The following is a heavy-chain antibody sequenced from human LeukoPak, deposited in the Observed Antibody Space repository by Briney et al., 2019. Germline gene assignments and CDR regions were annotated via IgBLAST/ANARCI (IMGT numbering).Heavy chain of an antibody. CDR1: GFTFNSYG. Sequence: GGSLRLSCAASGFTFNSYGMSWVRQAPGKGLEWVSAISCGGSSTYYADSVKGRLTISIDNSKNTLYLQMNSLRAEDTAVYYCAKGGRSYYWFDYWGQGTLVTVSS. CDR2: ISCGGSST. V-gene: IGHV3-23*01. CDR3: AKGGRSYYWFDY. D-gene: IGHD1-26*01. J-gene: IGHJ4*02.